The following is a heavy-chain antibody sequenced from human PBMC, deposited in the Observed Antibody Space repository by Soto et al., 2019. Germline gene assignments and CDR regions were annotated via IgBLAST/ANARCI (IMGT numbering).Heavy chain of an antibody. CDR3: VDRQVLNGAGPLH. D-gene: IGHD3-10*01. CDR1: GFSLSTSGVG. CDR2: IYRDNDQ. V-gene: IGHV2-5*02. Sequence: QITFKESGPTLVKPTQTLTLTCTFSGFSLSTSGVGVGWVRQPPGKALEWLALIYRDNDQRYSPSLESRVTSTRDPSKNPVVCAMTNLDPVDTATYYGVDRQVLNGAGPLHWGQGTLVTVSS. J-gene: IGHJ4*02.